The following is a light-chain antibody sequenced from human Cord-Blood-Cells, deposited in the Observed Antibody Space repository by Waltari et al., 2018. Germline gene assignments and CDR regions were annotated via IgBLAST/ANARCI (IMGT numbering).Light chain of an antibody. CDR3: QQYYSTPFT. J-gene: IGKJ3*01. V-gene: IGKV4-1*01. CDR1: QSVLYSSNNKNY. CDR2: WAS. Sequence: DIVMTQSPDSLAVSLGERATINCKSSQSVLYSSNNKNYLAWYQQKPGKPPKLLIYWASTRESGVPDRFSGSGSGTDFTLTISSLQAEDVAVYYCQQYYSTPFTVGPGTKVDIK.